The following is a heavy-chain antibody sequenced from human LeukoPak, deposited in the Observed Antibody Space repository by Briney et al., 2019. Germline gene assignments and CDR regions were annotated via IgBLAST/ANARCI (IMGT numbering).Heavy chain of an antibody. V-gene: IGHV5-51*01. CDR1: GYSFTSYW. CDR3: ARRYCSGGSCSRYYFDY. D-gene: IGHD2-15*01. J-gene: IGHJ4*02. Sequence: GESLKISCKGSGYSFTSYWIGWVRQMPGKGLEWMGIIYPGDSDTRYSPSFQGQVTISADESISTAYLQWSSLKASDTAMYYCARRYCSGGSCSRYYFDYWGQGTLVTVSS. CDR2: IYPGDSDT.